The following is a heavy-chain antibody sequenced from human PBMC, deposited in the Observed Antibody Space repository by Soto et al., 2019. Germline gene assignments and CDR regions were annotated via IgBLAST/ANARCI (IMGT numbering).Heavy chain of an antibody. D-gene: IGHD5-18*01. J-gene: IGHJ6*02. CDR3: ARGGYSYGRRGYYYYGMDV. V-gene: IGHV2-70*04. Sequence: SGPTLVNPTQTLTLTCTFSGFSLSTSGMRVSWIRQPPGKALEWFARIDWDDDKFYSTSLKTRLTISKDTSKNQVVLTMTNMDPVDTATYYCARGGYSYGRRGYYYYGMDVWGQGXTVTVSS. CDR2: IDWDDDK. CDR1: GFSLSTSGMR.